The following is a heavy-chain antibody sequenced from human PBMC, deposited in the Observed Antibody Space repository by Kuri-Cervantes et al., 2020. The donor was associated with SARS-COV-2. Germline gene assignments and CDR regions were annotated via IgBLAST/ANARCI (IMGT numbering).Heavy chain of an antibody. CDR1: GYTFTSYD. Sequence: ASVKVSCKASGYTFTSYDINWVRQATGQGLEWMGWMNPNSGNTGYAQKFQGRVTITRNTSISTAYMELSSLRSEDTAVYYCARLRGGISAAAPFDYWGQGTLVTVSS. V-gene: IGHV1-8*03. CDR2: MNPNSGNT. J-gene: IGHJ4*02. CDR3: ARLRGGISAAAPFDY. D-gene: IGHD6-13*01.